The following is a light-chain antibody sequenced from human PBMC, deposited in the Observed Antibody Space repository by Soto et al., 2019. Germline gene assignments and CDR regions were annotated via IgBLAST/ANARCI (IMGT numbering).Light chain of an antibody. Sequence: QSALTQPASVSGSPGQSITISCTGTSSDVGGSNYVSWYQQHPGKAPKLMIYEVSNRPSGVSNRFSGSKSGNTASLTISGLQGEDEADYYCSSYTSSSTYVFGTGTKLTVL. CDR1: SSDVGGSNY. V-gene: IGLV2-14*01. CDR3: SSYTSSSTYV. CDR2: EVS. J-gene: IGLJ1*01.